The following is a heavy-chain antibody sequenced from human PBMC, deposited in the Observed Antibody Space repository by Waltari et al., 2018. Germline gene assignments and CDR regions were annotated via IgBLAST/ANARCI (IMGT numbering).Heavy chain of an antibody. V-gene: IGHV1-69-2*01. D-gene: IGHD3-10*01. J-gene: IGHJ4*01. CDR1: GYTFMDYF. Sequence: EVELVQSGAEVKKPGATVKISCKASGYTFMDYFMHWVQQAPGKGLEWMGRIDPEDGETVYSEKFQGRVTITADTSTDTAYMELSSLTSGDTAVYYCAPLPGGSGQTFDYWGHGTLVTVSS. CDR2: IDPEDGET. CDR3: APLPGGSGQTFDY.